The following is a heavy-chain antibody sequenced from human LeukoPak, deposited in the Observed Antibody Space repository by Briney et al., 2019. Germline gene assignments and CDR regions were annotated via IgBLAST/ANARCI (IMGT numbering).Heavy chain of an antibody. CDR3: ASFSNSLPYYFDY. J-gene: IGHJ4*02. CDR2: ISYDGSNK. D-gene: IGHD1-26*01. CDR1: GFSFSSYA. V-gene: IGHV3-30-3*01. Sequence: GRSLRLSCAASGFSFSSYAMHWVRQAPRKGLEWVAVISYDGSNKYYADSAKGPFTISRDNSKNTLYLQMNSLRAEDTAVYYCASFSNSLPYYFDYWGQGTLVTVSS.